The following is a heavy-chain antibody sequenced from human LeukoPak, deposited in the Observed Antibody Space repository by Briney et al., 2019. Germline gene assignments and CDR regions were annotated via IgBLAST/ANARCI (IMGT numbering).Heavy chain of an antibody. CDR3: VRDRPHNWFDP. CDR1: GYTFSGYY. CDR2: IKPDSGDT. V-gene: IGHV1-2*02. J-gene: IGHJ5*02. Sequence: ASVKVSCKASGYTFSGYYIHWVRQAPGQGLEWMGLIKPDSGDTNYAQNFQGRVTMTRDTSITTAYMELNRLTSDDTAVYYCVRDRPHNWFDPWGQGTLVTVSS.